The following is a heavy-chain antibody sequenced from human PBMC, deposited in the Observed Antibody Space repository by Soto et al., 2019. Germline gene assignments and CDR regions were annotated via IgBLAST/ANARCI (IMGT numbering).Heavy chain of an antibody. D-gene: IGHD3-22*01. J-gene: IGHJ4*02. Sequence: QVVLQESGPGLVKPSETLSLTCSVSGRSITSYYWSWVRQPPGKGLEWIGYIYDNGITSQNPSLKSRVTMSADTSQNQFSLQLTSVTGADTAVYYCARTYDSNGYATEFDSWGQGILVTVTS. CDR3: ARTYDSNGYATEFDS. CDR2: IYDNGIT. V-gene: IGHV4-59*12. CDR1: GRSITSYY.